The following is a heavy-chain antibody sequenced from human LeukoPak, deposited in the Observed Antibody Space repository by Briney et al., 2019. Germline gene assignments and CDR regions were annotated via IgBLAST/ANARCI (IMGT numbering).Heavy chain of an antibody. V-gene: IGHV4-59*01. Sequence: SETLSLTCTVSGGSISSYYWSWIRQPPGKGLEWIGYIYFSGSTNYNPSLKSRATISVDTSRNQFSLNLRSVTAADTAVYYCARSGSYYPDYWGQGTLVTVSS. CDR2: IYFSGST. D-gene: IGHD1-26*01. CDR3: ARSGSYYPDY. J-gene: IGHJ4*02. CDR1: GGSISSYY.